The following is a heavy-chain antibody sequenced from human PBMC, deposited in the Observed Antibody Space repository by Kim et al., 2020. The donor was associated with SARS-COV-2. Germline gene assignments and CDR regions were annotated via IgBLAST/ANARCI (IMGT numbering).Heavy chain of an antibody. V-gene: IGHV4-30-2*01. D-gene: IGHD3-10*01. J-gene: IGHJ5*02. CDR3: ARVCYASGSSNWFDP. Sequence: SETLSLTCAVSGGSISSGGYSWSWIRQPPGKGLEWIGYIYHSGSIYYNPSLKSRLTISVDRSKSQFSLKLSSVTAADTAVYYCARVCYASGSSNWFDPWGQGTLVTVSS. CDR1: GGSISSGGYS. CDR2: IYHSGSI.